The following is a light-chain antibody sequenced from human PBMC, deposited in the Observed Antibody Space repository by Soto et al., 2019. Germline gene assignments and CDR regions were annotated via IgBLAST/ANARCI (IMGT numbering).Light chain of an antibody. CDR1: SSDVGRYNY. Sequence: QSALTQPASVSGSPGQSITISCTGTSSDVGRYNYVSWYQQHPGKAPKLMIYDVSYRPSGVSNRFSGSKSGNTASLTISGLQAEDEADYYCSSYTSSSTYVFGTGTKLTVL. J-gene: IGLJ1*01. V-gene: IGLV2-14*01. CDR3: SSYTSSSTYV. CDR2: DVS.